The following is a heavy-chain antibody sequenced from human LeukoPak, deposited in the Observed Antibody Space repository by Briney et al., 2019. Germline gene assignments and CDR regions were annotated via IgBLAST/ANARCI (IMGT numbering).Heavy chain of an antibody. J-gene: IGHJ4*02. Sequence: SETLSLTCAVYGGSFSGYYWSWIRQPPGKGLEWIGEINHSGSTNYNPSLKSRVTISVDTSKNQFSLKLSSVTAADTAVYYCARGWLPSFDYWGQGTLVTVSS. D-gene: IGHD5-12*01. CDR3: ARGWLPSFDY. CDR2: INHSGST. V-gene: IGHV4-34*01. CDR1: GGSFSGYY.